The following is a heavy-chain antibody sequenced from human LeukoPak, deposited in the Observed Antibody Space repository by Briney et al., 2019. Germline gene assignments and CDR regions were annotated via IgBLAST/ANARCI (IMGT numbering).Heavy chain of an antibody. J-gene: IGHJ4*02. D-gene: IGHD3-22*01. Sequence: GGSLRLSCAASGFTFSSYWMSWVRQAPGKGLEWVANIKQDGSEKYYVDSVKGRFTISRDNAKNSLYLQMNSLRAEDTAVYYCARHKGDDYYDSSGYPDYWGQGTPVTVSS. CDR3: ARHKGDDYYDSSGYPDY. CDR2: IKQDGSEK. V-gene: IGHV3-7*01. CDR1: GFTFSSYW.